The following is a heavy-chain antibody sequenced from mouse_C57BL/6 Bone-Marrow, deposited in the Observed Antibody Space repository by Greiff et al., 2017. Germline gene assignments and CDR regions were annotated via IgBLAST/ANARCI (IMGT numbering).Heavy chain of an antibody. CDR3: ASSPYGCSYGYAMDY. Sequence: QVQLQQPGAELVKPGASVKLSCKASGYTFTSYWMQWVKQRPGQGLEWIGEIDPSDSYTNYNQKFKGKATLTVDTSSITACMQLSSLTSEASAVYYWASSPYGCSYGYAMDYWGQGTSVTVSA. J-gene: IGHJ4*01. V-gene: IGHV1-50*01. D-gene: IGHD1-1*01. CDR2: IDPSDSYT. CDR1: GYTFTSYW.